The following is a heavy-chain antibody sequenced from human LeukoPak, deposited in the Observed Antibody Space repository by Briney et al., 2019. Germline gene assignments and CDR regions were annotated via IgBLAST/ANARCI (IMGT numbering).Heavy chain of an antibody. CDR1: GFTFSSYG. CDR2: IWYDGSNK. CDR3: ARGHPRYIAVAGGGEADYFDY. V-gene: IGHV3-33*01. D-gene: IGHD6-19*01. J-gene: IGHJ4*02. Sequence: QSGGSLRLSCAASGFTFSSYGMHWVRQAPGKGLEWVAVIWYDGSNKYYADSVKGRFTISRGNSKNTLYLQMNSLRAEDTAVYYCARGHPRYIAVAGGGEADYFDYWGQGTLVTVSS.